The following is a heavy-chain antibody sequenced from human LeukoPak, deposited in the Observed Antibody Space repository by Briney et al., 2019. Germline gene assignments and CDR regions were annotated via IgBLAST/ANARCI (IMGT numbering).Heavy chain of an antibody. CDR3: ASSSSSFIPLDP. D-gene: IGHD6-6*01. Sequence: GASLQISCQGSGYSFTSYWIGWVRQLPGKGLEWMGIIYPGDSDTRYSPSFQGQVTISADKSISTAYLQWSSLKASDTAMYYCASSSSSFIPLDPWGQGTLVTVSS. V-gene: IGHV5-51*01. J-gene: IGHJ5*02. CDR2: IYPGDSDT. CDR1: GYSFTSYW.